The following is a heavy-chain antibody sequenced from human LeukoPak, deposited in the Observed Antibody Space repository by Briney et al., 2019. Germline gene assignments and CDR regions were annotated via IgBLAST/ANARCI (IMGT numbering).Heavy chain of an antibody. CDR3: ARGVVAAAGRTFDF. D-gene: IGHD6-13*01. V-gene: IGHV4-39*07. CDR1: SGSINTSNYY. J-gene: IGHJ4*02. CDR2: IFYRGGT. Sequence: PSETLSLTCTVSSGSINTSNYYWGWIRQPPGKGLEWIGNIFYRGGTYYSPSLKSRVTISLDTSRNQFSLNLNSVTAADTAVYYCARGVVAAAGRTFDFWGQGTLVTVSS.